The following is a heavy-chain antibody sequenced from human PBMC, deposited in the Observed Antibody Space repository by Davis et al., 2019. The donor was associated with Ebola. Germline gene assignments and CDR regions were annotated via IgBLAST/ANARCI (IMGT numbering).Heavy chain of an antibody. CDR3: ARDRYDFWSGYYEYGMDV. CDR1: GGTFSSYA. CDR2: IIPIFGTA. V-gene: IGHV1-69*06. J-gene: IGHJ6*02. Sequence: SVKVSCKASGGTFSSYAISWVRQAPGQGLEWMGGIIPIFGTANYAQKFQGRVTITADKSTSTAYMELSSLRSEDTAVYYCARDRYDFWSGYYEYGMDVWGQGTTVTVSS. D-gene: IGHD3-3*01.